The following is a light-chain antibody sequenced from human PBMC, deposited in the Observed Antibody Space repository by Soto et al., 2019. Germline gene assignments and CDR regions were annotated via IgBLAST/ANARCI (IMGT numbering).Light chain of an antibody. V-gene: IGKV1-5*03. J-gene: IGKJ2*03. CDR2: KAS. CDR3: QQCDSLPYS. CDR1: QSLSYW. Sequence: DIQMTQSPSTLSASVGDTVTITCRASQSLSYWLAWYQQKPGQAPKLLIHKASTLASGVPSRFSGSGSGTEFTLTISSLEPDDFATFYCQQCDSLPYSFGQGTKLEIK.